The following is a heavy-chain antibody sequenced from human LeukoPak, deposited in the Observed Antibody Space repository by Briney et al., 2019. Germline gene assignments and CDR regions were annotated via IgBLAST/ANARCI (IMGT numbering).Heavy chain of an antibody. CDR2: ISGSGGST. CDR3: AKDLTMIVVGVDF. Sequence: PGGSLRLSCAASGFTFSSYGMTWVRQAPGKGLEWVSTISGSGGSTYYADSVKGRFTISRDKSKNTLYLQMNSLRAEDTAVYYCAKDLTMIVVGVDFWGQGTLVTVSS. V-gene: IGHV3-23*01. D-gene: IGHD3-22*01. J-gene: IGHJ4*02. CDR1: GFTFSSYG.